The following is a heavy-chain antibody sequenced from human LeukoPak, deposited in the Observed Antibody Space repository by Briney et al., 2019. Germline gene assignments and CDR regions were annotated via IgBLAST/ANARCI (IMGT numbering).Heavy chain of an antibody. D-gene: IGHD3-10*01. V-gene: IGHV3-33*01. Sequence: GGSLRLSCAASGFTFSSYGMHWVRQAPGKGLEWVAVIWDDGSNKYYADSVRGRITISRDNSKNTLYLQVNSLRAEDTAVYYCARDANFGYDVFDIWGQGTMVTVSS. J-gene: IGHJ3*02. CDR3: ARDANFGYDVFDI. CDR2: IWDDGSNK. CDR1: GFTFSSYG.